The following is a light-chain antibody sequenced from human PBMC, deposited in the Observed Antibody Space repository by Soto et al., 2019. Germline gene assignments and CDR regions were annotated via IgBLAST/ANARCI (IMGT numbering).Light chain of an antibody. Sequence: IQMTQSPSSLSASVGDGVTITCQASQDITNYLMWYQQKPGKAPKLLIYDASSLGTGVSSRFSGSGSGTHFTLTISGLQPEDIATYYCQQFDSVPCTFGQGNKLEMK. V-gene: IGKV1-33*01. CDR2: DAS. J-gene: IGKJ2*02. CDR3: QQFDSVPCT. CDR1: QDITNY.